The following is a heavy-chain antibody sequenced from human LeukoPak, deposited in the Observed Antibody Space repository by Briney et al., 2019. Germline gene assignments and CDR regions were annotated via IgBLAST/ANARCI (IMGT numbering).Heavy chain of an antibody. CDR2: VFGGGST. CDR1: GFTFTSKH. Sequence: GGSLRLSCAASGFTFTSKHMNWVRQAPGKGLEWVSIVFGGGSTYYADSVKGRFTISRDISENTLYLQMNSLRAEDTAVYYCARDYAFDIWGQGTMVTVPS. V-gene: IGHV3-53*01. J-gene: IGHJ3*02. CDR3: ARDYAFDI.